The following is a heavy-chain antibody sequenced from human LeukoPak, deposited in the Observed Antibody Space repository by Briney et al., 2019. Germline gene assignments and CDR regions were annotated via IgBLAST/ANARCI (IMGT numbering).Heavy chain of an antibody. CDR1: GGSISSYY. D-gene: IGHD4-11*01. J-gene: IGHJ5*02. CDR3: ARDGGSSNYWFDP. CDR2: IYYSGST. Sequence: PSETLSLTCTVSGGSISSYYWSWIRQPPGKGLEWIGYIYYSGSTNYNPPLKSRVTISVDTSKNKFSLKLTSVTAADTAVYYCARDGGSSNYWFDPWGQGTLVTVSS. V-gene: IGHV4-59*12.